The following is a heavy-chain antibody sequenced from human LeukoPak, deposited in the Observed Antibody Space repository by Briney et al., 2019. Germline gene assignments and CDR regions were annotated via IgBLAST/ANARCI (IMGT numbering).Heavy chain of an antibody. V-gene: IGHV3-23*01. CDR3: AKSYYGSGSYYKPNYFDY. Sequence: GRSLRLSCAASGFTFSSYAMSWVRQAPGKGLEWVSAISGSGGSTYYADSVKGRFTISRDNSKNTLYLQMNSLRAEDTAVYYCAKSYYGSGSYYKPNYFDYWGQGTLVTVSS. CDR2: ISGSGGST. D-gene: IGHD3-10*01. J-gene: IGHJ4*02. CDR1: GFTFSSYA.